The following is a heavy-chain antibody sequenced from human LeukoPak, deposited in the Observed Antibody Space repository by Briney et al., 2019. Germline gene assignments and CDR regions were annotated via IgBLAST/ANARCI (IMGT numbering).Heavy chain of an antibody. CDR3: ARDKWELRGGGDYYYGMDV. CDR1: GYTFTSYY. J-gene: IGHJ6*02. Sequence: ASVKVSCKASGYTFTSYYMHWVRQAPGQGLEWRGIINPIGGSTSYAQKFQGRVTMTRDTSTSTVYMELSSLRSEDTAVYYCARDKWELRGGGDYYYGMDVWGQGTTVTVSS. D-gene: IGHD1-26*01. V-gene: IGHV1-46*01. CDR2: INPIGGST.